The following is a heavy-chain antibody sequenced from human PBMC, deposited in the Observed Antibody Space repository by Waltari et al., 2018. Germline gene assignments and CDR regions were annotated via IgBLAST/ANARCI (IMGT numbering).Heavy chain of an antibody. CDR2: IYYSGST. D-gene: IGHD4-17*01. CDR3: ARDNGDYRGYFDY. V-gene: IGHV4-39*07. Sequence: QLQLQESGPGLVKPSETLSLTCTVSGGSISSSSYYWGWIRQPPGKGLEWIGSIYYSGSTYYNPSLKSRVTISVDTSKNQFSLKLSSLRSEDTAVYYCARDNGDYRGYFDYWGQGTLVTVSS. J-gene: IGHJ4*02. CDR1: GGSISSSSYY.